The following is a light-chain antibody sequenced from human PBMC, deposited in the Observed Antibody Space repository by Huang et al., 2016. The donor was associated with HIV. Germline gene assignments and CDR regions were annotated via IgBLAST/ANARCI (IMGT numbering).Light chain of an antibody. V-gene: IGKV1-39*01. CDR3: QQAYETPDVYT. Sequence: DIQMAQSPSFLAASVGDKVTITCRESQSIKNYVNWYRHRRGQAPTLLIHAASTLHSGVPSRFSGSGYGTTFSLTIDNLQPEDFGTYYCQQAYETPDVYTFG. J-gene: IGKJ5*01. CDR1: QSIKNY. CDR2: AAS.